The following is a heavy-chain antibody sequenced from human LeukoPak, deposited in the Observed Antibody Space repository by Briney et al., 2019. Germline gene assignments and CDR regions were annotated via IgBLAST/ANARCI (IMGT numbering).Heavy chain of an antibody. Sequence: PSGTLSRTCAVSGGSIRSSNWWSWVRQPPGKGLEWIGEIYHSGSTNYNPSLKSRVTISVDPSKNQFALKLSSVPAADTAVYYCARAPGMGHHYYENVDYWGQGTLVTVSS. CDR2: IYHSGST. CDR3: ARAPGMGHHYYENVDY. CDR1: GGSIRSSNW. V-gene: IGHV4-4*02. J-gene: IGHJ4*02. D-gene: IGHD3-22*01.